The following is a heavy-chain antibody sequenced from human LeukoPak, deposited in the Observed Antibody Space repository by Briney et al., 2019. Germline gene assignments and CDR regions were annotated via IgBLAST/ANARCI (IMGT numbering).Heavy chain of an antibody. CDR2: IWYDGSNK. Sequence: QPGGSLRLSCAASGFTFSSYGMHWVRQAPGKGLEWVAVIWYDGSNKYYADSVKGRFTISRDNSKNTLYLQMNSLRAEDTAVYYCASDQYDSSGYDAFDIWGQGTMVTVSS. CDR3: ASDQYDSSGYDAFDI. J-gene: IGHJ3*02. CDR1: GFTFSSYG. V-gene: IGHV3-33*01. D-gene: IGHD3-22*01.